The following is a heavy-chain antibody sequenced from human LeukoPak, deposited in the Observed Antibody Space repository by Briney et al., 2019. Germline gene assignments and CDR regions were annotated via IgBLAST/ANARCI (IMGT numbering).Heavy chain of an antibody. CDR2: INHSGST. V-gene: IGHV4-34*01. CDR1: GGSFSGYY. Sequence: PSETLSLTCAVYGGSFSGYYWSWIRQAPGKGLEWIGEINHSGSTNYNPSLKSRVTISVDTSKNQFSLKLSSVTAADTAVYYCARGAYYYGSGSYYNFDYWGQGTLVTVSS. J-gene: IGHJ4*02. D-gene: IGHD3-10*01. CDR3: ARGAYYYGSGSYYNFDY.